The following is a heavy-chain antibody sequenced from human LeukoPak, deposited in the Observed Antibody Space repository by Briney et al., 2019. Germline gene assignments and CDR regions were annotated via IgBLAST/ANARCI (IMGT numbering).Heavy chain of an antibody. CDR2: ISYDGSNK. J-gene: IGHJ4*02. D-gene: IGHD2-21*02. Sequence: GGSLRLSCAASGFTFSSYGMHWVRQAPGKGLEWVAVISYDGSNKHYADSVKGRFTISRDNSKNTLYLQMNSLRAEDTAVYYCASLVGGDQFDYWGQGTLVTVSS. V-gene: IGHV3-30*03. CDR3: ASLVGGDQFDY. CDR1: GFTFSSYG.